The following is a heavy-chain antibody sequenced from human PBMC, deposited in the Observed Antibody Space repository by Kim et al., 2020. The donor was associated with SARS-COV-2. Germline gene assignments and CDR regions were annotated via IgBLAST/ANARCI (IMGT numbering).Heavy chain of an antibody. CDR3: ARLQRGYSGYEIDY. Sequence: SETLSLTCTVSGGSISSSSYYWGWIRQPPGKGLEWIGSIYYSGSTYYNPSLKSRVTISVDTSKNQFSLKLSSVTAAATAVYYCARLQRGYSGYEIDYWGQGTLVTVSS. J-gene: IGHJ4*02. CDR2: IYYSGST. D-gene: IGHD5-12*01. CDR1: GGSISSSSYY. V-gene: IGHV4-39*01.